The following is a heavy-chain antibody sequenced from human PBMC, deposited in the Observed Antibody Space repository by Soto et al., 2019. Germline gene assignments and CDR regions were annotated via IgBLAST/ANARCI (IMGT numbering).Heavy chain of an antibody. V-gene: IGHV3-30-3*01. J-gene: IGHJ4*02. Sequence: PGGSLRLSCAASGFTFSSYFMHWVRQAPGKGLEWVAVISHDGSNQYYADSVKGRFTISRDISKNTLYLQMNSLRAEDTAVYYCARELGSGWHRVCGYWGQGTQVTVSS. D-gene: IGHD6-19*01. CDR3: ARELGSGWHRVCGY. CDR1: GFTFSSYF. CDR2: ISHDGSNQ.